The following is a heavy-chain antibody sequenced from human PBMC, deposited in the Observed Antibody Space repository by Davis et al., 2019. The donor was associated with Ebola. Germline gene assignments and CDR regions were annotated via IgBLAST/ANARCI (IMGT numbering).Heavy chain of an antibody. CDR2: IYSAGNT. J-gene: IGHJ4*02. D-gene: IGHD3-10*01. V-gene: IGHV3-53*01. CDR3: ARGITMVRGLDY. CDR1: GFTVSSIY. Sequence: GESLKISCAASGFTVSSIYMTWVRQAPGKGLEWVSTIYSAGNTYYADSVKGRFTISRDNSKNTLYLQMNSLRAEDTAVYYCARGITMVRGLDYWGQGTLVTVSS.